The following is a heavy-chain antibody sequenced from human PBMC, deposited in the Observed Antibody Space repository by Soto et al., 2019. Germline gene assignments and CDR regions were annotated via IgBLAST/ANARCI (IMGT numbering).Heavy chain of an antibody. CDR2: IYYSGST. D-gene: IGHD6-13*01. CDR3: AREAAAAGTTFDY. V-gene: IGHV4-59*01. Sequence: PSETLSLTGTVSGGAISSYYWSWIRQPPGKGLEWIGYIYYSGSTNYNPSLKSRVTISVDTSKNQFSLKLSSVTAADTAVYYCAREAAAAGTTFDYWGQGTLVTVSS. CDR1: GGAISSYY. J-gene: IGHJ4*02.